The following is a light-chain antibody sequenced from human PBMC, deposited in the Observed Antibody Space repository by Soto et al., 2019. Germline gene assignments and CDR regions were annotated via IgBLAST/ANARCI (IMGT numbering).Light chain of an antibody. CDR2: DAS. CDR3: QQYNSYLWT. V-gene: IGKV1-5*01. CDR1: HIISSL. J-gene: IGKJ1*01. Sequence: DIKMTQSPATLSASIGDRVTITCRASHIISSLLAWYQQKPGKAPKLLIYDASSLESGVPSRFSGSGSGTEFALTISSLQPDDFATYYCQQYNSYLWTFGQGTKV.